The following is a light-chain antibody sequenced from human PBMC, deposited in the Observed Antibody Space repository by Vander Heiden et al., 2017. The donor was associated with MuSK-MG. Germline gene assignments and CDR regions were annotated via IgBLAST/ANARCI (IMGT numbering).Light chain of an antibody. CDR2: DVS. CDR3: CSYAGSFTPLYV. Sequence: QSALTQPRSVSGSPGQSVTISCTGTSSDIGGYHYVSWYQQHPGKAPKLMMYDVSKRPSGVPLRFSASKSGNTASLTISGLQAEDEADYYCCSYAGSFTPLYVFGTGTKVTVL. J-gene: IGLJ1*01. V-gene: IGLV2-11*01. CDR1: SSDIGGYHY.